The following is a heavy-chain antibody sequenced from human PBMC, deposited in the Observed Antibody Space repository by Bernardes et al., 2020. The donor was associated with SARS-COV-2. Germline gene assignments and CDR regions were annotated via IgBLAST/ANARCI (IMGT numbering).Heavy chain of an antibody. CDR1: GFSLSTSGVG. D-gene: IGHD1-7*01. J-gene: IGHJ4*02. CDR3: AHRRGWNYGGGLDY. Sequence: SGPTLVKPTQTLTLTCTFSGFSLSTSGVGVGWIRQPPGKALEWLALIYWDDDKRYSPSLKSRLTITKDTSKNQVVLTMTNMDPVDTATYYCAHRRGWNYGGGLDYWGQGTLVTVSS. V-gene: IGHV2-5*02. CDR2: IYWDDDK.